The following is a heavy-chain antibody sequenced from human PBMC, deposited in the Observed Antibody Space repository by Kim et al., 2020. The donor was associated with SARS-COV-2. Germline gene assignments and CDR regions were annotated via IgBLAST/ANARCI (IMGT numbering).Heavy chain of an antibody. CDR2: IWYDGSNK. D-gene: IGHD3-9*01. J-gene: IGHJ4*02. CDR1: GFTFSSYG. V-gene: IGHV3-33*01. Sequence: GGSLRLSCAASGFTFSSYGMHWVRQAPGKGLEWVAVIWYDGSNKYYADSVKGRFTISRDNSKNTLYLQMNSLRAEDTAVYYCARDLYYDILTGYYPQVYFGQGTLVTVSS. CDR3: ARDLYYDILTGYYPQVY.